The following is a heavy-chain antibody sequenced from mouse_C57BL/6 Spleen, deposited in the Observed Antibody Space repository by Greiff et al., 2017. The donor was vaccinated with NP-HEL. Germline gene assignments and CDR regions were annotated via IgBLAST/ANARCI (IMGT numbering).Heavy chain of an antibody. CDR3: ARGSSGYSRYFDY. J-gene: IGHJ2*01. V-gene: IGHV1-81*01. CDR1: GYTFTSYG. D-gene: IGHD3-2*02. Sequence: QVQLQQSGAELARPGASVKLSCKASGYTFTSYGISWVKQRTGQGLEWIGEIYPRSGNTYYNEKFKGKATLTADKSSSTAYMELRSLTSEDSAVYFCARGSSGYSRYFDYWGQGTTLTVSS. CDR2: IYPRSGNT.